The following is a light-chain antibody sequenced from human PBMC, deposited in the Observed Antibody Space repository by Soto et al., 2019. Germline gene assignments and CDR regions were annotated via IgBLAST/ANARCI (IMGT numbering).Light chain of an antibody. J-gene: IGKJ2*01. CDR2: GTS. Sequence: EMVMTQSPATLSVSPGERATLSCRASQSVGGNFAWYQQKPGQAPRLLIYGTSARATGIPVRFSGSGSGTEFTLTISSLQSEDFALYFCQQYNNWPLYSFGQGTKLEIK. CDR3: QQYNNWPLYS. CDR1: QSVGGN. V-gene: IGKV3-15*01.